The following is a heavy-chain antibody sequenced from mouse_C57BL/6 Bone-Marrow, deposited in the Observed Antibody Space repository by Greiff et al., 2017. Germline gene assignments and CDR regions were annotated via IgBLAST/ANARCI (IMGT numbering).Heavy chain of an antibody. D-gene: IGHD3-2*02. Sequence: QVQLQQSGPELVKPGASVKISCKASGYAFSSSWMNWVKQRPGKGLEWIGRIYPGDGDTNYNGKFKGKATLTADKSSSTAYMQLSSLTSVDSAVYFCARGGSSGPFAYWGQGTLVTVSA. CDR1: GYAFSSSW. J-gene: IGHJ3*01. CDR3: ARGGSSGPFAY. V-gene: IGHV1-82*01. CDR2: IYPGDGDT.